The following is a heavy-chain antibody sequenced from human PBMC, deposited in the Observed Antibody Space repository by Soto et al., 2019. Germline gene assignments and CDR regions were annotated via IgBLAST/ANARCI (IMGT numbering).Heavy chain of an antibody. CDR3: AKAFDASGYTYERAFDY. V-gene: IGHV3-23*01. Sequence: EVQLLESGGGLVQPGGSLRLSWFASGFKFSTYAMAWVRQGPGKGLEGVSSFSGRGDGTYQPDFVKGRFTISRDNSRNTLDLQLNGLRAEDTALYYCAKAFDASGYTYERAFDYWGQGTLVTVSS. CDR1: GFKFSTYA. CDR2: FSGRGDGT. D-gene: IGHD3-22*01. J-gene: IGHJ4*02.